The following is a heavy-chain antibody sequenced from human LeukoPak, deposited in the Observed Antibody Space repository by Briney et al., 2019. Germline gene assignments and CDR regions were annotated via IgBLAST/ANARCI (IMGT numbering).Heavy chain of an antibody. CDR1: GFTFSSYA. Sequence: GRSLRLSCAASGFTFSSYAMHWVRQAAGKGLEWVAVISYDGSNKYYADSVKGRFTISRDNSKNTLYMQMNSLRAEDTAVYYCARLFRVVVPAANTHFDYWGQGTLVTVSS. CDR3: ARLFRVVVPAANTHFDY. D-gene: IGHD2-2*01. CDR2: ISYDGSNK. V-gene: IGHV3-30*04. J-gene: IGHJ4*02.